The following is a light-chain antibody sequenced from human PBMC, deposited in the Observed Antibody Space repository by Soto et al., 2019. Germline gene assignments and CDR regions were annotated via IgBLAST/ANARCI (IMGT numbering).Light chain of an antibody. CDR3: QEYNSYSPFT. Sequence: DIQMTQSPSTLSASIGDRVTITCRASQSISNWLAWYQQKPGKAPKLLIYRASGLETGVPSRFSGSGSGTDFTLTISSLQPDDFATYYCQEYNSYSPFTFGQGTKLEIK. J-gene: IGKJ2*01. CDR1: QSISNW. V-gene: IGKV1-5*03. CDR2: RAS.